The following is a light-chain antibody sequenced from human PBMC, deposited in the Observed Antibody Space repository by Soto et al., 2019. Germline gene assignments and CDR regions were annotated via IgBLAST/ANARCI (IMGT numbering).Light chain of an antibody. Sequence: DIQMTQSPSTLSASVGDRVTITCRASQNINRWLAWYQQKPGKGPMLLIYGASSLESGAPSRFSGSGSGTEFTLTISSLQPGDFATYYCQQYSRHWTFGQGTKVDIK. V-gene: IGKV1-5*01. CDR3: QQYSRHWT. CDR1: QNINRW. J-gene: IGKJ1*01. CDR2: GAS.